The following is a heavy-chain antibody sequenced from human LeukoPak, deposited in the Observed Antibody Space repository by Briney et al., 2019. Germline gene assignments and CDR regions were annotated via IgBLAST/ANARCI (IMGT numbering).Heavy chain of an antibody. Sequence: GGSLRLSCAASGFTFSSYGMHWVRQAPGKGLEWVAFIRYDGSNKYYADSVKSRFTISRDNSKNTLYLQMNSLRAEDTAVYYCAKDPTLLWFGELCYFDYWGQGTLVTVSS. CDR2: IRYDGSNK. CDR3: AKDPTLLWFGELCYFDY. CDR1: GFTFSSYG. D-gene: IGHD3-10*01. V-gene: IGHV3-30*02. J-gene: IGHJ4*02.